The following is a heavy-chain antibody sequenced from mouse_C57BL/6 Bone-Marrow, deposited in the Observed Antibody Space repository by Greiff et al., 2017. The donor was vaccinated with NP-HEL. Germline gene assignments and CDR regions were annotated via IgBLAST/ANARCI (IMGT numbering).Heavy chain of an antibody. J-gene: IGHJ4*01. Sequence: VKLQQPGAELVRPGTSVKLSCKASGYTFTSYWMHWVKQRPGQGLEWIGVIDPSDSYTNYNQKFKGKATLTVDTSSSTAYMQLSSLTSEDSAVYYCARPTTVVAPYAMDYWGQGTSVTVSS. CDR1: GYTFTSYW. CDR3: ARPTTVVAPYAMDY. D-gene: IGHD1-1*01. CDR2: IDPSDSYT. V-gene: IGHV1-59*01.